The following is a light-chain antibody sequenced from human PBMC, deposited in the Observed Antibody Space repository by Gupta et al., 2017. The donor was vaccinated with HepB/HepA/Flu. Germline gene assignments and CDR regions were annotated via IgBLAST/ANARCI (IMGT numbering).Light chain of an antibody. CDR2: QDN. V-gene: IGLV3-1*01. Sequence: SYDLTQPPSVSVSPGQTASITCSGDKLGDKYASWYQQRPGQSPVMVIYQDNKRPSGIPERFSGSNSGNTATLTISGTQAIDEADYYCQAWDSTTAFFGTGTQVTVL. J-gene: IGLJ1*01. CDR3: QAWDSTTAF. CDR1: KLGDKY.